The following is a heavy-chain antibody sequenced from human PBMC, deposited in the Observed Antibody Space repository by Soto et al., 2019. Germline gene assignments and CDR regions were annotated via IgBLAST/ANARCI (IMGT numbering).Heavy chain of an antibody. CDR2: ISSSSSTI. D-gene: IGHD4-17*01. CDR3: ARDPSNPYGGSSWYFDL. J-gene: IGHJ2*01. CDR1: GFTFRSYS. Sequence: GGSLILSCAASGFTFRSYSMNWVRQAPGKGLEWVSYISSSSSTIYDADSVKGRFTISRDNAKNSLYLQMNSLRDEDTAVYYCARDPSNPYGGSSWYFDLWGRGTLVTVSS. V-gene: IGHV3-48*02.